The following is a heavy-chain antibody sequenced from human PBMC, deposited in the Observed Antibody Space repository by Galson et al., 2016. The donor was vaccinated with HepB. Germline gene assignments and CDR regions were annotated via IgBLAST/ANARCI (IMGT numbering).Heavy chain of an antibody. CDR3: ARAIAAAGNFDY. CDR1: GFSVSSNF. V-gene: IGHV3-53*01. D-gene: IGHD6-13*01. CDR2: IYTGGST. J-gene: IGHJ4*02. Sequence: SLRLSCAASGFSVSSNFVSWGRQSPGKGLEWVSVIYTGGSTYYADSVKGRFTISRDNSKNMLYLQMNSLRAEDTAVYYCARAIAAAGNFDYWGQGTLVTVSS.